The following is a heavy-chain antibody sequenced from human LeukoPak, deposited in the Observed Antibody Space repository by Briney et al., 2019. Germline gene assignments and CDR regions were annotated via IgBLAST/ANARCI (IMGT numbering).Heavy chain of an antibody. CDR3: TTSLRRYSFVDY. V-gene: IGHV3-15*01. J-gene: IGHJ4*02. D-gene: IGHD5-18*01. Sequence: GGSLRLSCAASGFTVSSNYMNWVRQAPGKGLEWVGHIKSATDGGTTGYAAPVKGRFSISRDESKSTVYLQMNSLTTEDTAMYYCTTSLRRYSFVDYWGQGVLVTVSS. CDR2: IKSATDGGTT. CDR1: GFTVSSNY.